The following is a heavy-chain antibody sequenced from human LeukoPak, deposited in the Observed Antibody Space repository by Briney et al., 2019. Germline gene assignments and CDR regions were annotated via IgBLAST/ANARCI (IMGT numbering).Heavy chain of an antibody. CDR3: AKAGTGNYYFDY. CDR2: ISSSGSTI. CDR1: GFTFSDYY. D-gene: IGHD1-14*01. J-gene: IGHJ4*02. Sequence: GGSLRLSCAASGFTFSDYYMSWIRQAPGKGLEWVSYISSSGSTIYYADSVKGRFTISRDNSKNTLYLQMNSLRAEDTAVYYCAKAGTGNYYFDYWGQGTLVTVSS. V-gene: IGHV3-11*01.